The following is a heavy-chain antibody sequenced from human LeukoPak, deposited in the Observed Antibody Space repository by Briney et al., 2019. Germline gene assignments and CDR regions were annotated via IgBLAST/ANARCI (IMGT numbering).Heavy chain of an antibody. CDR2: ISGSSNYI. J-gene: IGHJ4*02. CDR1: GFTFSSNT. CDR3: ARDDWIDY. V-gene: IGHV3-21*01. Sequence: GGSLRLSCAASGFTFSSNTMNWVRQAPGRGLEWVSSISGSSNYIYYADSLKGRFTISRDNAKNSLYLQVNSLRAEDTAVYYCARDDWIDYWGQGTLVTVSS. D-gene: IGHD2-21*01.